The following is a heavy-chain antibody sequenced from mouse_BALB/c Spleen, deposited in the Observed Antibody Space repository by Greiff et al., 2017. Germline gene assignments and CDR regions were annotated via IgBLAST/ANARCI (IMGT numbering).Heavy chain of an antibody. CDR1: GYTFTSYT. J-gene: IGHJ4*01. V-gene: IGHV1-4*02. CDR3: VLWSLSAMDY. CDR2: INPSSGYT. D-gene: IGHD1-1*02. Sequence: QVQLKQSAAELARPGASVKMSCKASGYTFTSYTMHWVKQRPGQGLEWIGYINPSSGYTEYNQKFKDKTTLTADKSSSTAYMQLSSLTSEDSAVYHCVLWSLSAMDYWGQGTSVTVSS.